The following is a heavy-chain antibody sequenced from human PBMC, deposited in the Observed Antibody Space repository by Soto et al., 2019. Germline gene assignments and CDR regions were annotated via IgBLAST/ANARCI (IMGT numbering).Heavy chain of an antibody. J-gene: IGHJ6*02. CDR3: ARDIAAAGAGDYYYGMDV. V-gene: IGHV4-4*02. CDR1: GGSISSSNW. CDR2: IYHSGST. D-gene: IGHD6-13*01. Sequence: ETLSLTCAVSGGSISSSNWWSWVRQPPGKGLEWIGEIYHSGSTNYNPSLKSRVTISVDKSKNQFSLKLSSVTAADTAVYYCARDIAAAGAGDYYYGMDVWGQGTTVTVSS.